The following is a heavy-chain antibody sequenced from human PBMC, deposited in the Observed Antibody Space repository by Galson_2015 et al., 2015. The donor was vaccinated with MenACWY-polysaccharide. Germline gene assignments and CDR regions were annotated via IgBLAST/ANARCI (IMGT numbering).Heavy chain of an antibody. CDR2: IYYNGRG. CDR3: AGIPATETSFGWFDP. V-gene: IGHV4-31*11. CDR1: GASISSGSHY. Sequence: LSLTCAVSGASISSGSHYWSWFRQYPGKSLEWIAYIYYNGRGNYNPSLRSRVTISVDMSKDQFSLNLNSVTAADTAAYFCAGIPATETSFGWFDPWGQGTLVTVSS. D-gene: IGHD4-17*01. J-gene: IGHJ5*02.